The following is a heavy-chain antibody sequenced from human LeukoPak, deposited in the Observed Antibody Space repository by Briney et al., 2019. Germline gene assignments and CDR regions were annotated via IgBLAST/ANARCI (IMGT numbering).Heavy chain of an antibody. CDR2: IIPILGTA. J-gene: IGHJ5*02. CDR1: GGTFSSYA. CDR3: ARDKGGRYSSGWYAETNWFDP. D-gene: IGHD6-19*01. V-gene: IGHV1-69*13. Sequence: SVKVSCKASGGTFSSYAISWVRQAPGQGLEWMGGIIPILGTANYAQKFQGRVTITADESTSTAYMELSSLRSEDTAVYYCARDKGGRYSSGWYAETNWFDPWGQGTLVTVSS.